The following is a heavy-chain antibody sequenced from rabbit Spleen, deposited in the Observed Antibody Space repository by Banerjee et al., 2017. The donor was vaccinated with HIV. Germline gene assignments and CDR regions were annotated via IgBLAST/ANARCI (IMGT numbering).Heavy chain of an antibody. J-gene: IGHJ4*01. Sequence: QEQLEESGGGLVKPEGSLTLTCKASGVSFNDKDVMCWVRQAPGKGLEWIGCIAINNGATYYASWAKGRFTISKASSTTVTLQMTSLTVADTATYFCARGDGSFGYGYASWGQGTLVTVS. V-gene: IGHV1S45*01. CDR3: ARGDGSFGYGYAS. D-gene: IGHD6-1*01. CDR2: IAINNGAT. CDR1: GVSFNDKDV.